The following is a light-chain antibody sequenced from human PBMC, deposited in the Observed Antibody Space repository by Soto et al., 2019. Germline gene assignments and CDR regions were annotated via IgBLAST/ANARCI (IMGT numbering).Light chain of an antibody. V-gene: IGKV1-39*01. CDR2: ASF. J-gene: IGKJ2*01. CDR3: QQSYTTPYT. CDR1: QSISSF. Sequence: DIQMTQSPSSLSVSVGDRVTITCRASQSISSFLHWFQQKPGKAPKLLIYASFNLQSGAPSRFSGSGSGTDFTLTITSLQPEDFATHYCQQSYTTPYTFGQGTKLEI.